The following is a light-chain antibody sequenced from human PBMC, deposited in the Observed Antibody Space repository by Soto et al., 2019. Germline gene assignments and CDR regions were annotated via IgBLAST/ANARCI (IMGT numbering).Light chain of an antibody. CDR3: HQYYSTPLT. V-gene: IGKV4-1*01. J-gene: IGKJ4*01. CDR2: WAS. Sequence: DIVMTQSPDSLAVSLGERATINCKSSQSVLYSSNNKNYLAWYQQKPGQPPKLLIYWASTRESGVPDRFSGSGYGTDFTLTISSVQDEDVADYFCHQYYSTPLTVGGGTKVEIK. CDR1: QSVLYSSNNKNY.